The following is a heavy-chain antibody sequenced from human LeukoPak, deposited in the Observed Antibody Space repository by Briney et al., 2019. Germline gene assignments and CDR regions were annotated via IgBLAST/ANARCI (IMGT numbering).Heavy chain of an antibody. D-gene: IGHD2-15*01. J-gene: IGHJ6*02. Sequence: GGSLRLSCAASGFTFSGYSMNWVRQAPGKGLEWVSSISSSSSYIYYADSVKGRSTISRDNARNSLYLQMNSLRAEDTAVYYCARGACSGGSCYPIGYGMDVWGQGTTVTVSS. CDR3: ARGACSGGSCYPIGYGMDV. CDR1: GFTFSGYS. V-gene: IGHV3-21*01. CDR2: ISSSSSYI.